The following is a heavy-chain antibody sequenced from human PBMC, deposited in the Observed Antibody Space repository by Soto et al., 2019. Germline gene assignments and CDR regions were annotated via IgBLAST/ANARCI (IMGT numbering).Heavy chain of an antibody. CDR1: GFPFVTFA. Sequence: EVQLVESGEALWRLGGPLKLPWEASGFPFVTFALTGSAKLPGRGRGGVSYISDSGATKHYADSVKGRFTISRDNGKDSLYLQMNSLRDEDTAVYFCARCSRNSCYSYGVDVWGQGATVTVSS. CDR2: ISDSGATK. V-gene: IGHV3-48*02. CDR3: ARCSRNSCYSYGVDV. D-gene: IGHD2-15*01. J-gene: IGHJ6*02.